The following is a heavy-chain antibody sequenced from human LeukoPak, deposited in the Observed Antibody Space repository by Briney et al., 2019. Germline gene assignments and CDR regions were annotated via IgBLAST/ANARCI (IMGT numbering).Heavy chain of an antibody. V-gene: IGHV3-33*08. D-gene: IGHD6-19*01. J-gene: IGHJ6*02. Sequence: PGRSLRFSCAASGFTFSTFSRHWVRKAPGKGQERVVVIWYDGSNKYYAYSVKGRFTISRDNSKDTLYLQMNSLRAEDTAVYYCARAPYSSGWALYYYGMDVWGQGTTVTVSS. CDR2: IWYDGSNK. CDR1: GFTFSTFS. CDR3: ARAPYSSGWALYYYGMDV.